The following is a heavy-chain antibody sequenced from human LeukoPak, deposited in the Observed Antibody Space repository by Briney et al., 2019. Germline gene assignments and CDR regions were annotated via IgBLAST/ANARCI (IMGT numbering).Heavy chain of an antibody. Sequence: AGGSLRLSCAASGFTFGNSWMTWVRQAPGKGLEWVASIKQDGSETYYLDSVKGRFTISKDNAKNSLYLQMNSLRAEDTALYHCARNNGMDVWGQGTTVIVSS. V-gene: IGHV3-7*03. CDR2: IKQDGSET. J-gene: IGHJ6*02. CDR3: ARNNGMDV. CDR1: GFTFGNSW.